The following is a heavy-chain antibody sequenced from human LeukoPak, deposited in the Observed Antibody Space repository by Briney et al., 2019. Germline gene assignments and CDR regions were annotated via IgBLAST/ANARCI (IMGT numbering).Heavy chain of an antibody. CDR1: GYTFTGYY. CDR2: INPNSGGT. CDR3: ARANEEDNFWSSYWGY. D-gene: IGHD3-3*01. V-gene: IGHV1-2*02. J-gene: IGHJ4*02. Sequence: GASVKVSCKASGYTFTGYYMHWVRQAPGQGLEWMGWINPNSGGTNYAQKFQGRVTMTRDTSISTAYMELSRLKSDDTAVYYCARANEEDNFWSSYWGYWGQGTLVTVSS.